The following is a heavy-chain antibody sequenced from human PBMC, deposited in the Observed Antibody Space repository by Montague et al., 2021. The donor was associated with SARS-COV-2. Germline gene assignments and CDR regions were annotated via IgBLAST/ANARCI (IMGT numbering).Heavy chain of an antibody. Sequence: SETLSLTCTVSGGSISSSSYYWGWLRQPPGKGLEWIGSIYYSGSTYYNPSLKSRVTISVDTSKNQFSLKLSSVTAADTAVYYRASPTYYYDSSGSDAFDIWGQGTMVTVSS. CDR1: GGSISSSSYY. CDR3: ASPTYYYDSSGSDAFDI. V-gene: IGHV4-39*01. CDR2: IYYSGST. D-gene: IGHD3-22*01. J-gene: IGHJ3*02.